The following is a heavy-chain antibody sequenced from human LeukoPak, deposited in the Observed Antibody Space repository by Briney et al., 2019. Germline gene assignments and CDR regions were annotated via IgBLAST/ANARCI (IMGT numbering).Heavy chain of an antibody. J-gene: IGHJ4*02. V-gene: IGHV3-23*01. CDR2: ISDSGGNT. CDR3: AKMGLNQWPYNYFDY. Sequence: PGGSLRLSCAASGFTFSSYAMSWVRQAPGKGLEWVSVISDSGGNTYYADSVKGRFTISRDNSKSTLYLQMNSLRAEDTAIYYCAKMGLNQWPYNYFDYWGQGTLVTVSS. D-gene: IGHD6-19*01. CDR1: GFTFSSYA.